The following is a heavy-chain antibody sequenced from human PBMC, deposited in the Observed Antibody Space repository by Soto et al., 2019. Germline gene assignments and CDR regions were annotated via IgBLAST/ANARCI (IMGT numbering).Heavy chain of an antibody. J-gene: IGHJ4*02. Sequence: PGGSLRLSCAASGFTFSSYAMSWVRQAPGKGLEWVSAISGSGGSTYYADSVKGRFTISRDNSKNTLYLQMNSLRAEDTAVYYCAKSPKNQPGELRPLYYFDYWGQGTLVTVSS. D-gene: IGHD1-26*01. CDR2: ISGSGGST. V-gene: IGHV3-23*01. CDR3: AKSPKNQPGELRPLYYFDY. CDR1: GFTFSSYA.